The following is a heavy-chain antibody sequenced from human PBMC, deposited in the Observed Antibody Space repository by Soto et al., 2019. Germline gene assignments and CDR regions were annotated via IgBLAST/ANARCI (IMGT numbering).Heavy chain of an antibody. CDR2: INPDGSVK. CDR1: GLTFNTYW. Sequence: EVQLVESGGGLVQPGESLRLSCAASGLTFNTYWMTWVRQPPGKGLEWVANINPDGSVKYSVDSLKGRFTISRDNAKNSLYLQMNSLRAEVTAVYYCASARDYFFDYWGQGTLVTVSS. V-gene: IGHV3-7*01. J-gene: IGHJ4*02. CDR3: ASARDYFFDY. D-gene: IGHD2-21*01.